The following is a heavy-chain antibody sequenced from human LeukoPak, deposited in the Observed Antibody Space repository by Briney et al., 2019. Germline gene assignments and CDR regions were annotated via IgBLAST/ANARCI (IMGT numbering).Heavy chain of an antibody. Sequence: GGPLRLSCTASGFTFSRSWMNWIRQAPGKGLEWVANINPDGDGMRFVDSVKGRFTMSRDNAQSSLRLQMNSLRVEDTAFYYCAAWTDRGYSYWGQGVLVTVSS. V-gene: IGHV3-7*01. J-gene: IGHJ4*02. D-gene: IGHD5-12*01. CDR3: AAWTDRGYSY. CDR2: INPDGDGM. CDR1: GFTFSRSW.